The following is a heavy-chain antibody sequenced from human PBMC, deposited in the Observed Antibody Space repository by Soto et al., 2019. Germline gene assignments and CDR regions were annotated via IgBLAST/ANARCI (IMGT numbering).Heavy chain of an antibody. J-gene: IGHJ6*02. CDR3: ARAERRASYYYYYGMDV. V-gene: IGHV4-59*12. CDR2: IYYSGST. Sequence: PSETLSLTCTVSGGSISSYYWSWIRQPPGKGLEWIGYIYYSGSTNYNPSLKSRVTISVDTSKNQFSLKLSSVTAADTAVYYCARAERRASYYYYYGMDVWGQGTTVTVSS. CDR1: GGSISSYY.